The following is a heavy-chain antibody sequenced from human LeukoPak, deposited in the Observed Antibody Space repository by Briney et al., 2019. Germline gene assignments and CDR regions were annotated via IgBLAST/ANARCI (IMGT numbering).Heavy chain of an antibody. CDR3: ARDRGVSYFDY. V-gene: IGHV3-33*08. D-gene: IGHD3-10*01. CDR2: IWYDGSNK. J-gene: IGHJ4*02. CDR1: GFTFSSSE. Sequence: GGSLRLSCAASGFTFSSSEMNWVRQAPGKGLEWVAVIWYDGSNKYYADSVKGRFTISRDNSKNTLYLQMNSLRAEDTAMYYCARDRGVSYFDYWGQGTQVTVSS.